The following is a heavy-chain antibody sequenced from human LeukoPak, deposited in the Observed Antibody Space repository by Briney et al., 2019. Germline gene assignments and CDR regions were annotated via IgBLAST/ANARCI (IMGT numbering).Heavy chain of an antibody. D-gene: IGHD3-22*01. J-gene: IGHJ4*02. CDR2: ISGSGGST. CDR1: GCTFSSYA. CDR3: AKEIVVVITTPDY. Sequence: GGSLRLSCAASGCTFSSYAMSWVRPAPGKGLEWVSAISGSGGSTYYADSVKGRFTISRDNSKNTLYLQMNSLRAEDTAVYYCAKEIVVVITTPDYWGQGTLVTVSS. V-gene: IGHV3-23*01.